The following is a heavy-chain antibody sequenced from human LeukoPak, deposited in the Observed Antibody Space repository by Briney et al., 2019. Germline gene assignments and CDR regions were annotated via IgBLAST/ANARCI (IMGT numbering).Heavy chain of an antibody. J-gene: IGHJ5*02. D-gene: IGHD6-19*01. CDR3: AKRVLGSGWSVWFDP. Sequence: GRSLRLSCAASGFTLSSYGMHWVRQAPGKGLEWVAVISYDGSNKYYADSVKGRFTISRDNSKNTLYLQMNSLRAEDTAVYYCAKRVLGSGWSVWFDPWGQGTLVTVSS. CDR1: GFTLSSYG. CDR2: ISYDGSNK. V-gene: IGHV3-30*18.